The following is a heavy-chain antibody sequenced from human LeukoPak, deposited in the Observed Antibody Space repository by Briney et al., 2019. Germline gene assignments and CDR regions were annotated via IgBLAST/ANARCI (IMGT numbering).Heavy chain of an antibody. J-gene: IGHJ6*04. CDR1: GFTFSNYW. CDR3: EELGITMIGGV. D-gene: IGHD3-10*02. CDR2: ISSSGSTI. Sequence: GGSLRLSCAASGFTFSNYWMSWVRQAPGKGLEWVSYISSSGSTIYYADSVKGRFTISRDNAKNSLYLQMNSLRAEDTAVYYCEELGITMIGGVWGKGTTVTISS. V-gene: IGHV3-48*04.